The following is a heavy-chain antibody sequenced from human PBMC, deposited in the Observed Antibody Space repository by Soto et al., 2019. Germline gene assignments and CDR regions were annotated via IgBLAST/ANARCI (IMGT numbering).Heavy chain of an antibody. CDR2: IVVGSGNT. V-gene: IGHV1-58*01. J-gene: IGHJ4*02. Sequence: SVKVSCKASGFTFTSSAAHWVRQARGQRLEWIGWIVVGSGNTNYAQKFQERVTITRDMSTSTAYMELSSLRSEDTAVYYCAAIVVGATTYYFDYWGQGTLVTVSS. CDR1: GFTFTSSA. D-gene: IGHD1-26*01. CDR3: AAIVVGATTYYFDY.